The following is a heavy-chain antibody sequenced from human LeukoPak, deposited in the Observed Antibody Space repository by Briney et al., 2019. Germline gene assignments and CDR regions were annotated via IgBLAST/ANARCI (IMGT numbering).Heavy chain of an antibody. J-gene: IGHJ4*02. CDR3: ARAQPVPVVVPAALPFDY. D-gene: IGHD2-2*01. CDR2: IYYSGST. CDR1: GGSISSGGYY. Sequence: SETLSLTCTVSGGSISSGGYYWSWIRQHPGKGLEWIGYIYYSGSTYYNPSLKSQVTISVDTSKNQFSLKLSSVTAADTAVYYCARAQPVPVVVPAALPFDYWGQGTLVTVSS. V-gene: IGHV4-31*01.